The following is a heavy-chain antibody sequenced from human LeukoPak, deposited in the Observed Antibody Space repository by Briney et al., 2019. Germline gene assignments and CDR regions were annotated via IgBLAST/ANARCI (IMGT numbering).Heavy chain of an antibody. CDR1: GFTFNDYA. D-gene: IGHD3-9*01. CDR2: ISWDGDNI. Sequence: GRSLRLSCAASGFTFNDYAMPWVRHAPGKGLQWVSGISWDGDNIVYAGSVKGRFTVSRDNAKNSLYLEMNSLRAEGTALYYCAKDSCHSASGYDNWFDQWGQGTFVTVSS. J-gene: IGHJ5*02. CDR3: AKDSCHSASGYDNWFDQ. V-gene: IGHV3-9*01.